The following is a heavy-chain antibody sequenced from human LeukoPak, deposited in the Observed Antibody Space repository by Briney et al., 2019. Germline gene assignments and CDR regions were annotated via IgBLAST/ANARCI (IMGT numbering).Heavy chain of an antibody. Sequence: PSETLSLNCTVSGVSVTSYYWSWLRQPAGKGLESIGRFYTSGSTSYNPSLRSRLTMSVDTSKNQFSLNLSSVTAADTAVYYCARFTKDSSSSSGYYFDYWGQGTLVTVSS. V-gene: IGHV4-4*07. CDR3: ARFTKDSSSSSGYYFDY. CDR2: FYTSGST. J-gene: IGHJ4*02. CDR1: GVSVTSYY. D-gene: IGHD6-13*01.